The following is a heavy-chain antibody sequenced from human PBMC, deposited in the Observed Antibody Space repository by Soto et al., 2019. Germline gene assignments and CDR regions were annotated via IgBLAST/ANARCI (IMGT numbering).Heavy chain of an antibody. CDR3: ARDRLMATAGTARHYFCLDV. D-gene: IGHD5-18*01. Sequence: SETLSLTCTVSGGSIRSGGYYWSWFRQNPRRGLEWIGNIYYSGNTYYNPSLKSRLTISVDTSKNQFSLNLSSVTAADTAVYYCARDRLMATAGTARHYFCLDVWGQGTTVTVSS. CDR2: IYYSGNT. V-gene: IGHV4-31*03. CDR1: GGSIRSGGYY. J-gene: IGHJ6*02.